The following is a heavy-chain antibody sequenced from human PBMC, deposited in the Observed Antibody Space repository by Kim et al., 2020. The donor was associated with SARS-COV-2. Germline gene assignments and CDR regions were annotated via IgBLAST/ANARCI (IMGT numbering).Heavy chain of an antibody. CDR1: GYTFTGYY. CDR3: ARDDSSDCGGDCYPGF. CDR2: INPNSGGT. Sequence: ASVKVSCKASGYTFTGYYMHWVRQAPGQGLEWMGRINPNSGGTNYAQKFQGRVTMTRDTSISTAYMELSRLRSDDTAVYYCARDDSSDCGGDCYPGFWGQGTLVTVSS. J-gene: IGHJ4*02. D-gene: IGHD2-21*01. V-gene: IGHV1-2*06.